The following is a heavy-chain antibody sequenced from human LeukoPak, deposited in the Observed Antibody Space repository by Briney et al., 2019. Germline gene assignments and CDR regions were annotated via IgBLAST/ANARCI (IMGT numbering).Heavy chain of an antibody. D-gene: IGHD3-16*01. CDR3: AKEGRGGFDI. Sequence: GGSLRLSCAASGFIFSSYAMSWVRQAPGKGLEWVTFIGYDGSKIYYADSVKGRFTISRDNSKNTLYLQMNSLRAEDTAVYYCAKEGRGGFDIWGQGTMVTVSS. V-gene: IGHV3-30*02. CDR1: GFIFSSYA. CDR2: IGYDGSKI. J-gene: IGHJ3*02.